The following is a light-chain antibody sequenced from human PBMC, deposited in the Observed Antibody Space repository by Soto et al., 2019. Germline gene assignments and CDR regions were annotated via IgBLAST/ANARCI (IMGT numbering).Light chain of an antibody. J-gene: IGKJ4*01. V-gene: IGKV4-1*01. CDR1: QSVLYKSNSKNY. Sequence: DIVMTQSPDSLAVSLGERATIDCKSSQSVLYKSNSKNYLAWYKQKSGQPPELLIYWASTRESGVPDRFSGSGSEKDFTLTISSMQAEDVAVYYCLHKYSTPLTFGGGNKVEIK. CDR3: LHKYSTPLT. CDR2: WAS.